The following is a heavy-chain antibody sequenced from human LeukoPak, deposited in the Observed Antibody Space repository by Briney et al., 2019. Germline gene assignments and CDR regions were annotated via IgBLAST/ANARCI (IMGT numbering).Heavy chain of an antibody. CDR3: ATRTPDSSGYYYAY. CDR2: ISAYNGNT. V-gene: IGHV1-18*01. J-gene: IGHJ4*02. Sequence: ASVKVSCKASGYTFTSYGISWVRQAPGQGLEWMGWISAYNGNTNYAQKLQGRVTMTTDTSTSTAYMELRSLRSDDTAVYYCATRTPDSSGYYYAYWGQGTLVTVSS. CDR1: GYTFTSYG. D-gene: IGHD3-22*01.